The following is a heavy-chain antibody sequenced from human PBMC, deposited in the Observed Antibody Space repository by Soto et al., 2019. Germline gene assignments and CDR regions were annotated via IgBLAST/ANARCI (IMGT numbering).Heavy chain of an antibody. CDR1: GFTFSSYA. D-gene: IGHD1-7*01. Sequence: GGSLRLSCAASGFTFSSYAMSWVRQAPGKGLEWVSAISGSGGSTYYADSGKGRFTISRDNSKNTLYLQMNSLRAEDTAVYYCAKDGNSIAYYYYYYMDVWGKGTTVTVSS. J-gene: IGHJ6*03. CDR3: AKDGNSIAYYYYYYMDV. CDR2: ISGSGGST. V-gene: IGHV3-23*01.